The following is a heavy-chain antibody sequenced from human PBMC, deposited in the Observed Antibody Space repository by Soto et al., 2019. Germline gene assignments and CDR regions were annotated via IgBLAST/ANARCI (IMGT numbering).Heavy chain of an antibody. V-gene: IGHV1-8*01. CDR1: GFTFITYD. D-gene: IGHD6-25*01. CDR3: ARRKERAGPYYLDL. J-gene: IGHJ4*02. CDR2: MNPNNGNA. Sequence: QVQLLQSGAEVKKPGASVKVSCKASGFTFITYDFSWVRQAAGQGLEWMGWMNPNNGNAGFAQKFRGRINMTRNTSISTAYLELSSLRSDDSAVYFCARRKERAGPYYLDLWGPGTQVTVSS.